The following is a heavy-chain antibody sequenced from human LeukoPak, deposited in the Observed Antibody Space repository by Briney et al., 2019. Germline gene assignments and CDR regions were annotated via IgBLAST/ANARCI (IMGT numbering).Heavy chain of an antibody. D-gene: IGHD5-24*01. V-gene: IGHV3-33*08. CDR2: IWYDGSNK. J-gene: IGHJ4*02. Sequence: GGSLRLSCAATGFTFSNYAIHWGRQAPGKGLEWVAVIWYDGSNKYYTDSVKGRFTISRDDSKNTLYLQMNSLRVEDTAVYYCARVSPRDGYNLVDYWGLGTLVTVSS. CDR1: GFTFSNYA. CDR3: ARVSPRDGYNLVDY.